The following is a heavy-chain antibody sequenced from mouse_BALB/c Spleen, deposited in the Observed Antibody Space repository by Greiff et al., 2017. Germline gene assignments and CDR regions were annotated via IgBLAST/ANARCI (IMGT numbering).Heavy chain of an antibody. Sequence: VQLKESGPGLVKPSQSLSLTCTVTGYSITSDYAWNWIRQFPGNKLEWMGYISYSGSTSYNPSLKSRISITRDTSKNQFFLQLNSVTTEDTATYYCARSYYDYEGGAMDYWGQGTSVTVSS. CDR3: ARSYYDYEGGAMDY. J-gene: IGHJ4*01. CDR1: GYSITSDYA. D-gene: IGHD2-4*01. V-gene: IGHV3-2*02. CDR2: ISYSGST.